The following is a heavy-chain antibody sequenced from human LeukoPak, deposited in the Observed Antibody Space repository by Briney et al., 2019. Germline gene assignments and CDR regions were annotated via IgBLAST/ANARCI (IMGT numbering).Heavy chain of an antibody. CDR1: GVSIGSYY. Sequence: SETLSLTCTVSGVSIGSYYWSWIRQPPGKGPEWIGYIHYTGSTNYNPSLNSRVTISVDTSINQFSLKLTSVTDADTAVYYCARLDGDYTGVTFDIWGQGTMVTVSS. CDR2: IHYTGST. D-gene: IGHD4-17*01. J-gene: IGHJ3*02. CDR3: ARLDGDYTGVTFDI. V-gene: IGHV4-59*01.